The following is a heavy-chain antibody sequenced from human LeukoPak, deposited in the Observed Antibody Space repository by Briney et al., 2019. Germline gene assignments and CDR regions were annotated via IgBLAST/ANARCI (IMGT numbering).Heavy chain of an antibody. CDR2: ISDSGVYI. D-gene: IGHD1-26*01. J-gene: IGHJ6*02. CDR1: GFTFSTYA. V-gene: IGHV3-23*01. CDR3: AKDRDSGSYYYYYGMDV. Sequence: GGSLRLSCAASGFTFSTYAMSWVRQAPGKGLEWVSDISDSGVYIYYADSVKGRFTISRDNSKNTLYLQMIGLRADDTAVYYRAKDRDSGSYYYYYGMDVWGQGTTVTVSS.